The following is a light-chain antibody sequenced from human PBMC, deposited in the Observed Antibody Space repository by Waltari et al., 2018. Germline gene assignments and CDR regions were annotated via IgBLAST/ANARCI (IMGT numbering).Light chain of an antibody. CDR1: SSGVGSYNL. J-gene: IGLJ3*02. V-gene: IGLV2-23*01. CDR3: CSYAGAV. CDR2: EGS. Sequence: QSALTQPASVSGSPGQSITLSCPGTSSGVGSYNLVSWYQQHPGKAPKLRIYEGSKRPSGVSNRFSGSKSGNTASLTISGLQAEDEADYYCCSYAGAVFGGGTKLTIL.